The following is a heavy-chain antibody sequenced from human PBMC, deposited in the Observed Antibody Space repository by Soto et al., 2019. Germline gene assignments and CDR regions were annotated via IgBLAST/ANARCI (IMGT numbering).Heavy chain of an antibody. Sequence: QVQLQESGPGLVKPSQTLSLTCTVSGGSISSGGYYWSWIRQHPGKGLEWIGYIYYSGSTYYNPSLKSRVTISVDTSKNQFSLKLSCVTAADTAVYYCARADCSGGSCYNFDYWGQGTLVTVSS. J-gene: IGHJ4*02. CDR3: ARADCSGGSCYNFDY. V-gene: IGHV4-31*03. D-gene: IGHD2-15*01. CDR2: IYYSGST. CDR1: GGSISSGGYY.